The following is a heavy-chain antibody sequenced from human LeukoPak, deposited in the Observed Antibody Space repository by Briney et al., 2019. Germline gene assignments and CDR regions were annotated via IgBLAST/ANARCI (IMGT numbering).Heavy chain of an antibody. D-gene: IGHD3-10*01. CDR3: ARGPRPRNYYGSYYGMDV. J-gene: IGHJ6*02. CDR1: GGSFSGYY. CDR2: INHSGST. Sequence: PSETLSLTCAVYGGSFSGYYWSWIRQPPGKGLEWIGEINHSGSTNYNSSLKSRVTISVDTSKNQFSLKLSSVTAADTAVYYCARGPRPRNYYGSYYGMDVWGQGTTVTVSS. V-gene: IGHV4-34*01.